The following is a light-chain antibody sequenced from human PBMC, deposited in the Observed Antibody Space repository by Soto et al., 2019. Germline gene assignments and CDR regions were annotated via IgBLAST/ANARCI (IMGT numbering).Light chain of an antibody. J-gene: IGLJ2*01. Sequence: QSALTQPPSASGSPGQSVTISCTGTSSDVGGYNYVSWYQQHPGKAPKLMIYEVTKRPSGVPDRFSGSKSGNTASLTVSGLQAEDEADYYCSSSGGSNNWGVFGGGTQLTVL. CDR1: SSDVGGYNY. CDR2: EVT. CDR3: SSSGGSNNWGV. V-gene: IGLV2-8*01.